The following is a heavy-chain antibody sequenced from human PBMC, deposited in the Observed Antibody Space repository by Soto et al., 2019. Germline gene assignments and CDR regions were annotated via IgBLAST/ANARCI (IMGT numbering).Heavy chain of an antibody. CDR3: ARSRITMVRGVILGGGLIDY. Sequence: SETLSLTCTVSGGSISSGGYYWSWIRQHPGKGLEWIGYIYYSGSTYYNPSLKSRVTISVDTSKNQFSLKLSSVTAADTAVYYCARSRITMVRGVILGGGLIDYWGQGTLVTVSS. D-gene: IGHD3-10*01. CDR1: GGSISSGGYY. J-gene: IGHJ4*02. CDR2: IYYSGST. V-gene: IGHV4-31*03.